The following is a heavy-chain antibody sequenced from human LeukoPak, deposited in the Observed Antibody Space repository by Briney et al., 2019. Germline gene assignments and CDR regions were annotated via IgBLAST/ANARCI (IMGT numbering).Heavy chain of an antibody. CDR3: AARLSQWLVSYYFHY. J-gene: IGHJ4*02. CDR1: GGSISSSSNY. CDR2: IYYNRNT. Sequence: SXXLSLTCTVSGGSISSSSNYWGWIRQPPGKGLEWIVSIYYNRNTYYNPSLKSRVTISVDTSKNQFSLKLSSVTAADTAVYYCAARLSQWLVSYYFHYWGQGTLVTVSS. D-gene: IGHD6-19*01. V-gene: IGHV4-39*01.